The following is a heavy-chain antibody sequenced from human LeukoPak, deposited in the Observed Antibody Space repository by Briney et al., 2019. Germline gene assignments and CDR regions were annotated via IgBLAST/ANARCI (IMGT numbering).Heavy chain of an antibody. D-gene: IGHD3-16*02. Sequence: SETLSLTCTVSGGSMSSGDYYYTWIRQPPGKGLEWIGFIYNSGSPYYIPSLKSRSTISIDTSKNQFSLKLRSVTAADTAVYYCARSQSRYENLRSDIGGPGTMVTVFS. CDR1: GGSMSSGDYY. V-gene: IGHV4-30-4*08. CDR2: IYNSGSP. J-gene: IGHJ3*02. CDR3: ARSQSRYENLRSDI.